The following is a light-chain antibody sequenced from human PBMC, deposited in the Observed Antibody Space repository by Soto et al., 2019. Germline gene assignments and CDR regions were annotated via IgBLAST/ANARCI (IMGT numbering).Light chain of an antibody. V-gene: IGKV4-1*01. Sequence: DIVMTQSPDSLAVSLGERATINCKSSQSVLYSSNNKTYLAWYQKKAGQPPKLLIYWASTRESGVPDRFSGSGSGTDFTLTISSLQAEDVAVYYCQQYYSTPPYTFGQGTKLEIK. CDR1: QSVLYSSNNKTY. J-gene: IGKJ2*01. CDR3: QQYYSTPPYT. CDR2: WAS.